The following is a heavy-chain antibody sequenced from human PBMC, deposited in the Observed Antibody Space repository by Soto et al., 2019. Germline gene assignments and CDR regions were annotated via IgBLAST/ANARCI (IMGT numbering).Heavy chain of an antibody. CDR3: ARRVAIPFKYYYYYGMDV. CDR1: GGSISSSSYY. V-gene: IGHV4-39*01. D-gene: IGHD2-21*01. J-gene: IGHJ6*02. CDR2: IYYSGST. Sequence: TSETLSLTCTVSGGSISSSSYYWGWIRQPPGKGLEWIGSIYYSGSTYYNPSLKSRVTISVDTSKNQFSLKLSSVTAADTAVYYCARRVAIPFKYYYYYGMDVWGQGTTVTVSS.